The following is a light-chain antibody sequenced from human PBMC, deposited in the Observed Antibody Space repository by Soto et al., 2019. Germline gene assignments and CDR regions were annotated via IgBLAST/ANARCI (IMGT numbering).Light chain of an antibody. J-gene: IGLJ1*01. Sequence: QSALTQPPSASGSPGQSVTISCTGTRSDVGGYNFVSWYQQYPGKVPKLMVSAVNKRPSGVPDRFSVSKSGNTASLTVSGLQAEDEADYYCTSSAGGNNVFGTATKLTVL. V-gene: IGLV2-8*01. CDR2: AVN. CDR1: RSDVGGYNF. CDR3: TSSAGGNNV.